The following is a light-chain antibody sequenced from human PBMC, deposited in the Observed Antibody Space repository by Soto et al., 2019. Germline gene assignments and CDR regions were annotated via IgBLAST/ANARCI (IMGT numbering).Light chain of an antibody. Sequence: AIRMTQSPSSFSASTGDRVTITCRASQGISSYLAWYQQKPGKAPKLLIYAASTLQSGVPSRFSGRGSGPDFTITLSCVQSEDLATYYWHQDYSYPRTFGQGTTLEI. V-gene: IGKV1-8*01. CDR2: AAS. CDR3: HQDYSYPRT. CDR1: QGISSY. J-gene: IGKJ2*01.